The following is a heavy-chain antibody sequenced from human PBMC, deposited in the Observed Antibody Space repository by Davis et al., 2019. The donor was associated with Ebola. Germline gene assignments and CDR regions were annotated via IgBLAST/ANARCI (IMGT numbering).Heavy chain of an antibody. J-gene: IGHJ6*03. CDR3: GWSSGYYNYYYYMDV. CDR1: GGTFSSYA. D-gene: IGHD3-22*01. V-gene: IGHV1-69*06. Sequence: SVKVSCKASGGTFSSYAISWVRQAPGQGLEWMGGIIPIFGTANYAQKFQGRVTITADKSTSTAYMELSSLRSEDTAVYYCGWSSGYYNYYYYMDVWGKGTTVTVSS. CDR2: IIPIFGTA.